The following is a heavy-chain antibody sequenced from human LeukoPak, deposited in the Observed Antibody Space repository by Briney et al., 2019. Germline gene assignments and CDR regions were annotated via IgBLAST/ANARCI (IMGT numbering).Heavy chain of an antibody. CDR3: AKQRPTVVTHFDS. V-gene: IGHV4-38-2*01. CDR2: MYHSGST. J-gene: IGHJ4*02. CDR1: GYSISSGYY. Sequence: SETLSLTCAVSGYSISSGYYWGWIRQPPGKGLDWIASMYHSGSTYYNPSLKSRVTIPVDTSKDQFSLRLSSVTAADTAVYYCAKQRPTVVTHFDSWGQGTLVTVSS. D-gene: IGHD4-23*01.